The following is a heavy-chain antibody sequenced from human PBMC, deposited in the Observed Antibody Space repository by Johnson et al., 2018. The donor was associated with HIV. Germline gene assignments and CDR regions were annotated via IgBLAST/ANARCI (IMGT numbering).Heavy chain of an antibody. Sequence: VQLVESGGGLVQPGGSLRLSCAASGFTFDDYAMHWVRQAPGKGLEWVSGISWNSGSIGYADSVKGRFTISRDNAKNSLYLQMNSLRAEDTALYYCAKDNVDSSWYAGAFDIWGQGTMVTVSS. J-gene: IGHJ3*02. CDR3: AKDNVDSSWYAGAFDI. V-gene: IGHV3-9*01. CDR2: ISWNSGSI. D-gene: IGHD6-13*01. CDR1: GFTFDDYA.